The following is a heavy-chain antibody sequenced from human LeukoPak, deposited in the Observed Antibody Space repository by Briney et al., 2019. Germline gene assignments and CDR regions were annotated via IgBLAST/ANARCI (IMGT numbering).Heavy chain of an antibody. CDR1: GFTFSSYA. Sequence: PGGSLRLSCSVSGFTFSSYAMHWVRQAPGKGLEYVSAITSNGDTTYYADSVKGRFTISRDNSKNTLYLQMSSLRTEDTAVYYCLKDLRGVGDYWGQGTLVTVSS. CDR3: LKDLRGVGDY. D-gene: IGHD3-10*01. J-gene: IGHJ4*02. V-gene: IGHV3-64D*06. CDR2: ITSNGDTT.